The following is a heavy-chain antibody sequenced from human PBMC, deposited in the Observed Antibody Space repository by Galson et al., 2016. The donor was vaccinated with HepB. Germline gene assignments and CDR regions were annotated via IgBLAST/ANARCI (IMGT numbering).Heavy chain of an antibody. D-gene: IGHD3-22*01. J-gene: IGHJ3*01. CDR2: IYAGDSDT. CDR3: ARHLWGSDSFDV. V-gene: IGHV5-51*01. CDR1: GYTFTSYW. Sequence: QSGAEVKKPGESLKISCKGFGYTFTSYWIAWVRQLPGKGLEWMGIIYAGDSDTKYGPSFQGQVTISVDKSISTAYLQWNSLKASDSAMYYCARHLWGSDSFDVWGQGAMLSVSS.